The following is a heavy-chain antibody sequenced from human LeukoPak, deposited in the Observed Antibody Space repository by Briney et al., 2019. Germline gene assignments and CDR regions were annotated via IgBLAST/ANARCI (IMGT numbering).Heavy chain of an antibody. CDR2: ISSSGSTI. Sequence: PGGSLRLSCAASGFTFSDYYMSWIRQAPGKGLEWVSYISSSGSTIYYADSVKGRFTISRDNAKNSLYLQMNSLRAEDTALYYCAKDFSMIVVENAFDIWGQGTMVTVSS. V-gene: IGHV3-11*01. CDR1: GFTFSDYY. CDR3: AKDFSMIVVENAFDI. J-gene: IGHJ3*02. D-gene: IGHD3-22*01.